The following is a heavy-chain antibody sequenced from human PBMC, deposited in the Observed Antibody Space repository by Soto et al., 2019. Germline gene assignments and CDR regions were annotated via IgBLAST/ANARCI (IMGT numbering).Heavy chain of an antibody. CDR1: DGSISISSYY. CDR2: IYYSGST. Sequence: SETLSLTCTFSDGSISISSYYWGWIRQPPGKGLEWIGSIYYSGSTYYNPSLKSRVTISVDTSKNQFSLKLSSVTAADTVVYYCASIESGYRAYYGMDVWGQGTTVTVSS. V-gene: IGHV4-39*01. J-gene: IGHJ6*01. CDR3: ASIESGYRAYYGMDV. D-gene: IGHD3-3*01.